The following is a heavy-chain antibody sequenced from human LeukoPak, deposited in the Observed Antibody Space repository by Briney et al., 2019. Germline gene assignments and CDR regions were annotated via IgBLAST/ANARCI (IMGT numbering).Heavy chain of an antibody. CDR3: AKDEGVYGSGSPFDY. CDR1: GFTFSSYW. J-gene: IGHJ4*02. Sequence: GGSLRLSCAASGFTFSSYWMHWVRQAPGKGLVWVSRISPDGSTTGHADSVKGRFTTSRDNAKNSLYLQMNSLRAEDTALYYCAKDEGVYGSGSPFDYWGQGTLVTVSS. CDR2: ISPDGSTT. V-gene: IGHV3-74*01. D-gene: IGHD3-10*01.